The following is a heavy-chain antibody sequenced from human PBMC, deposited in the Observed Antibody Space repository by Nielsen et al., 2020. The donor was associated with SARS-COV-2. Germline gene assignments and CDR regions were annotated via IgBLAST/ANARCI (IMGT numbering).Heavy chain of an antibody. CDR3: ARDQGSSLDP. D-gene: IGHD6-13*01. Sequence: GESLKISCAASGFTVSSNYMSWVRQAPGKGLEWVSVIYSGGSTYYADSVKGRFTISRDNSKNTLYLQMNSLRAEDTAVYYCARDQGSSLDPWGQGTLVTVSS. CDR1: GFTVSSNY. V-gene: IGHV3-66*02. J-gene: IGHJ5*02. CDR2: IYSGGST.